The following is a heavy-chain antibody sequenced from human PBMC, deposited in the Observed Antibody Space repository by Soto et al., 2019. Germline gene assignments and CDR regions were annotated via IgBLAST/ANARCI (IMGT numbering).Heavy chain of an antibody. D-gene: IGHD6-19*01. J-gene: IGHJ4*02. CDR2: INAGDGRT. CDR3: ARGIGARSGLYYYDS. Sequence: ASVKVSCKASGYTFTNYAIHWVRQAPGQRLEWMGWINAGDGRTKYAQTFQGRLTITRDKSATTAYMELSSLRSEDAAVFYCARGIGARSGLYYYDSWGQGPPVTVSP. V-gene: IGHV1-3*01. CDR1: GYTFTNYA.